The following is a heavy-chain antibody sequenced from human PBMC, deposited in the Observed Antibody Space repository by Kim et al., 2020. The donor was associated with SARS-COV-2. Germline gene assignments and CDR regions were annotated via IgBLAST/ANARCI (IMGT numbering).Heavy chain of an antibody. V-gene: IGHV4-34*01. J-gene: IGHJ4*02. CDR3: TLTSHYYEFDY. CDR2: INHSGST. Sequence: SETLSLTCAVYGGSLSTSYWTWIRQPPGKGLEWIGEINHSGSTNYNPSLKSRVTISVATSKKQFSLKLSSVTAADTAVYYCTLTSHYYEFDYWGQGTLVTVSS. D-gene: IGHD3-22*01. CDR1: GGSLSTSY.